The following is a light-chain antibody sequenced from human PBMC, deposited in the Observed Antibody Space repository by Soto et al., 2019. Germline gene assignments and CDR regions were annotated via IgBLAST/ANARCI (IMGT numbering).Light chain of an antibody. Sequence: QSALTQPASVSGSPGQSITISCTGTSSDVGTYNLVSWYQQHPGKAPKLMIYEGIKRPSGVSIRFSGSKSGNTASLTISGLQAEDEAAYCCCSYSESNTVVFGGGTKVTVL. CDR3: CSYSESNTVV. CDR1: SSDVGTYNL. J-gene: IGLJ2*01. CDR2: EGI. V-gene: IGLV2-23*01.